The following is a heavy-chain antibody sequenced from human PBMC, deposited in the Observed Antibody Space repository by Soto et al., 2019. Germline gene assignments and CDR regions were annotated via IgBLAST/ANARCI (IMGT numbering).Heavy chain of an antibody. V-gene: IGHV1-2*04. J-gene: IGHJ6*03. CDR2: INPNSGST. Sequence: ASVKVSCKASGYTFTGYYMHWVRQAPGQGLEWMGWINPNSGSTNYAQKFQGWVTMTRDTSTSTVYMELSRLRSEDTAVYYCAREVISWYRPYYNDMDIPAIRTTVPVS. D-gene: IGHD6-13*01. CDR3: AREVISWYRPYYNDMDI. CDR1: GYTFTGYY.